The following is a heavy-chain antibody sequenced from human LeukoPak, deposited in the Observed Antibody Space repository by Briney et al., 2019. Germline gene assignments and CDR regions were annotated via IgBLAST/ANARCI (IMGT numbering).Heavy chain of an antibody. D-gene: IGHD3-3*01. CDR1: GYTFTSYD. Sequence: GASVKVSCKASGYTFTSYDINWVRQATGQGLEWMGWINPNSGNTGYAQKFQGRVTITRNTSISTAYMELSSLRSEDTAVYYCARGAKTAYYDFWSGYYYFDYWGQGTLVTVSS. J-gene: IGHJ4*02. V-gene: IGHV1-8*03. CDR2: INPNSGNT. CDR3: ARGAKTAYYDFWSGYYYFDY.